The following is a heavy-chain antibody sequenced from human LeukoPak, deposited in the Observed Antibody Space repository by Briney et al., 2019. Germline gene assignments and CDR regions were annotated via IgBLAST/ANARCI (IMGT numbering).Heavy chain of an antibody. D-gene: IGHD5-24*01. Sequence: GGSLRLSRAASGFTFSSYGMHWVRQAPGKGLEWVAVISYDGSNKYYADSVKGRFTISRDNSKNTLYLQMNSLRAEDTAVYYCAKDWGYNLNYYYGMDVWGQGTTVTVSS. J-gene: IGHJ6*02. V-gene: IGHV3-30*18. CDR2: ISYDGSNK. CDR3: AKDWGYNLNYYYGMDV. CDR1: GFTFSSYG.